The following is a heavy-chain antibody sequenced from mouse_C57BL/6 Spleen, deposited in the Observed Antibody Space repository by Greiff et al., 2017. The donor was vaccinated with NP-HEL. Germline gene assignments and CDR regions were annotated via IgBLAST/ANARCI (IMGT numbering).Heavy chain of an antibody. CDR2: IYPGDGDT. CDR3: ARSGRVRTMDY. V-gene: IGHV1-82*01. CDR1: GYAFSSSW. Sequence: VQLQQSGPELVKPGASVKISCKASGYAFSSSWMNWVKQRPGKGLEWIGRIYPGDGDTNYNGKFKGKATLTADKSSSTAYMQLSSLTSEDSAVYFCARSGRVRTMDYWGQGTSVTVSS. J-gene: IGHJ4*01. D-gene: IGHD2-14*01.